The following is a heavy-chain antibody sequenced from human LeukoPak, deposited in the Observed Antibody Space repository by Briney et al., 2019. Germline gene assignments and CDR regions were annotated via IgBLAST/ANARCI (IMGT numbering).Heavy chain of an antibody. CDR3: ARDDVAVAGTYFDY. CDR2: MNPNSGNT. J-gene: IGHJ4*02. D-gene: IGHD6-19*01. V-gene: IGHV1-8*02. CDR1: GGTFSSYA. Sequence: ASVKVSCKASGGTFSSYAISWVRQATGQGLEWMGWMNPNSGNTGYAQKFQGRVTMTRNTSISTAYMELSSLRSEDTAVYYCARDDVAVAGTYFDYWGQGTLVTVSS.